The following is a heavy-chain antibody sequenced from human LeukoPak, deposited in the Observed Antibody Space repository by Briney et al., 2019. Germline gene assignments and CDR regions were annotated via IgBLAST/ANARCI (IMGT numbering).Heavy chain of an antibody. D-gene: IGHD6-25*01. J-gene: IGHJ2*01. CDR3: ARMRLSSYWYFDL. CDR1: GGSISSYY. V-gene: IGHV4-4*07. Sequence: SETLSLTCTVSGGSISSYYWSWIRQPAGKGLEWIGRIYTSGSTNYNPSLKSRVTMSVDTSKNQFSPWLSSVTAADTAVYYCARMRLSSYWYFDLWGRGTLVTVSS. CDR2: IYTSGST.